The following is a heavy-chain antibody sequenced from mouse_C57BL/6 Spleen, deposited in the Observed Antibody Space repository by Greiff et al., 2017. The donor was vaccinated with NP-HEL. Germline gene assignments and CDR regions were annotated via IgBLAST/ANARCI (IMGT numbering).Heavy chain of an antibody. Sequence: EVQLVESGGGLVKPGGSLKLSCAASGFTFSDYGMHWVRQAPEKGLEWVAYISSGSSTIYYADTVKGRFTISRDNAKNTLFLQMTSLRSEDTAMYYCAGSTMVTTYAMDYWGQGTSVTVSS. J-gene: IGHJ4*01. CDR3: AGSTMVTTYAMDY. V-gene: IGHV5-17*01. CDR2: ISSGSSTI. D-gene: IGHD2-2*01. CDR1: GFTFSDYG.